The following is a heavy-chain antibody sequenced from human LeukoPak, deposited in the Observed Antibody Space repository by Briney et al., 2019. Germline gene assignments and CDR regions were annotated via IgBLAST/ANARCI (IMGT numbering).Heavy chain of an antibody. Sequence: APVQVSCKASGYSFTGYYIQWLRQTPGQGLEWIGWINPNSGVTRYPQKFQDRVTLTRDTSMNTAYMELRRLTSDDTAIYHCARSHCTTSSCDTTYFQFWGQGTPITVSS. CDR2: INPNSGVT. D-gene: IGHD1-1*01. V-gene: IGHV1-2*02. CDR1: GYSFTGYY. J-gene: IGHJ4*02. CDR3: ARSHCTTSSCDTTYFQF.